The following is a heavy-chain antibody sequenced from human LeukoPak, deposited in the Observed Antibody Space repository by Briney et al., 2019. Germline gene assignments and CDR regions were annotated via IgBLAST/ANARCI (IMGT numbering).Heavy chain of an antibody. Sequence: PGGSLRLSCAASGFTVSSNYMSWVRQAPGKGLEWVSVIYSGGSTYYADSVKGRFTISRDNSKNTLYLQMNSLRAEDTAVYYCATGRLSGRGYSYGSPRNYFDYWGQGTLVTVSS. V-gene: IGHV3-66*01. J-gene: IGHJ4*02. CDR2: IYSGGST. CDR1: GFTVSSNY. CDR3: ATGRLSGRGYSYGSPRNYFDY. D-gene: IGHD5-18*01.